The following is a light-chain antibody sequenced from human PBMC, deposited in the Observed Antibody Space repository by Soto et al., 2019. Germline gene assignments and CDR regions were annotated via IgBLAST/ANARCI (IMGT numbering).Light chain of an antibody. Sequence: EIVLTQSPGTLSLSPGERATLSCRASQSVSSSYLAWYQQKPGQAPRPLIYGASNRATGIPDRFSGSGSGTDFTLTISRLEPEDFAVYYCQQYGSSPRTFGQGTKVDIK. CDR2: GAS. CDR1: QSVSSSY. V-gene: IGKV3-20*01. CDR3: QQYGSSPRT. J-gene: IGKJ1*01.